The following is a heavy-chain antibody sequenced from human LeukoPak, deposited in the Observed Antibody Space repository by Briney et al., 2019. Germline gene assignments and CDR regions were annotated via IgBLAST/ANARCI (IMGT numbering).Heavy chain of an antibody. J-gene: IGHJ4*02. CDR3: AKVRGDHAHLQDDFDY. V-gene: IGHV3-23*01. Sequence: GGSLRLSCTVSGFTFSSHAMTWVRQAAGKGLQWVSSITGSGSGAYYADSVKGRVTISRDNSKKTLFLQMDSLRAEDTAVYYCAKVRGDHAHLQDDFDYWGQGTLVTVSS. D-gene: IGHD2-21*02. CDR2: ITGSGSGA. CDR1: GFTFSSHA.